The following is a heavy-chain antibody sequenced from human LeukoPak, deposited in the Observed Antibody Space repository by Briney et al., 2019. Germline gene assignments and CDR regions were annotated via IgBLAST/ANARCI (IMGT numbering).Heavy chain of an antibody. D-gene: IGHD6-13*01. CDR3: AKDKEYSRSLKAFDI. CDR2: ISWDSGSI. Sequence: GRSLRLSCAASGFTFDDYAMHWVRQAPGKGLEWVSGISWDSGSIGYADSVKGRFTISRDNAKHSLYLQMNRLRAEDTALYYCAKDKEYSRSLKAFDIWGQGTMVSVSS. J-gene: IGHJ3*02. V-gene: IGHV3-9*01. CDR1: GFTFDDYA.